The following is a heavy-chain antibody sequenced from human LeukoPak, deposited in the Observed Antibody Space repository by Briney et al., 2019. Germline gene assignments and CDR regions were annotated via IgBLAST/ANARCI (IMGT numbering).Heavy chain of an antibody. V-gene: IGHV4-39*07. CDR1: GGSISSSGYY. CDR2: IYYSGST. D-gene: IGHD1-7*01. CDR3: ARVKLELPDY. Sequence: PSETLSLTCTVSGGSISSSGYYWGWIRQPPGKGLEWIGSIYYSGSTYYNPSLKSRVTISVDTSKNQFSLKLSSVTAADTAVYYCARVKLELPDYWGQGTLVTVSS. J-gene: IGHJ4*02.